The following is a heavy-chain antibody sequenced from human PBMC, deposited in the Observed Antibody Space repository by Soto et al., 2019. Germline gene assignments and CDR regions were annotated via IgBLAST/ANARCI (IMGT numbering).Heavy chain of an antibody. CDR1: GFSFSDYG. Sequence: GGSLRLSCAASGFSFSDYGMHWVRQAPGKGLEWVAVIWYDGNNKYYVDSVKGRFTISRDNSKNTLYLQMNSLRAEDTAVYYCARGSHNWNSEKFYHYYNMDVWGQGTTVTVSS. D-gene: IGHD1-20*01. CDR2: IWYDGNNK. J-gene: IGHJ6*02. CDR3: ARGSHNWNSEKFYHYYNMDV. V-gene: IGHV3-33*01.